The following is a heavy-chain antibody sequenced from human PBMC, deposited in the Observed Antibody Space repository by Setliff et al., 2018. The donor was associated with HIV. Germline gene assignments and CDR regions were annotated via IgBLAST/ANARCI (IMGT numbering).Heavy chain of an antibody. CDR1: GYTFTSYG. CDR2: ISAYNGNT. CDR3: AIGPWYYNFWGGYSGFDY. J-gene: IGHJ4*02. Sequence: GASVKVSCKASGYTFTSYGISWVRQATGQGLEWMGWISAYNGNTNYAQKLQGRVTMTTDTSTSTAYMELRSLRSDDTAVYYCAIGPWYYNFWGGYSGFDYWGQGTLVTAPQ. D-gene: IGHD3-3*01. V-gene: IGHV1-18*01.